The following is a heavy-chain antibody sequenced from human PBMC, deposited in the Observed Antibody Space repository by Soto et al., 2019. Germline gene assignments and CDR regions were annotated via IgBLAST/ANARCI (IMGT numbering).Heavy chain of an antibody. J-gene: IGHJ6*01. D-gene: IGHD6-19*01. CDR2: IFSNDEK. V-gene: IGHV2-26*01. CDR1: GFSLSNARMV. CDR3: TRMGSGRYYYYYGMDV. Sequence: QGTLKESGPVLVKPTETLTLTCTVSGFSLSNARMVVSWIRQPPGKALEWLAHIFSNDEKSYSTSLKSRLTISMDTSKSQMVLTMTNMDPVETAPYYCTRMGSGRYYYYYGMDVWGQGTTVTVSS.